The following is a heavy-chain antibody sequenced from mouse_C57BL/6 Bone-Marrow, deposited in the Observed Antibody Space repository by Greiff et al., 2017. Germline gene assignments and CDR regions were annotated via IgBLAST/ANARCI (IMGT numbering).Heavy chain of an antibody. Sequence: QVQLQQPGAELVMPGASVKLSCKASGYTFTSYWMHWVKQRPGQGLEWIGEIDPSNSYTNYNQKFKGKSTLTVDKSSSTAYMQLSSLTSEDSAVYYGARSNWGYAMDYWGQGTSVTVSA. CDR3: ARSNWGYAMDY. CDR1: GYTFTSYW. V-gene: IGHV1-69*01. J-gene: IGHJ4*01. CDR2: IDPSNSYT. D-gene: IGHD4-1*02.